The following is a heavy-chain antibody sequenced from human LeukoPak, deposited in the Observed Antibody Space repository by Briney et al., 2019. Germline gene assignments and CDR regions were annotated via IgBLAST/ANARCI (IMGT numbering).Heavy chain of an antibody. J-gene: IGHJ5*02. V-gene: IGHV1-18*01. CDR1: GYTFTSYG. Sequence: VASVKVSCKASGYTFTSYGISWVRQAPGQGLEWMGWISAYNGNTNYAQKLQGRVTMTTDTSTSTAYMELRSLRSDDTAVYYCARGFWFGDSKWFNPWGQGTLVTVSS. CDR2: ISAYNGNT. CDR3: ARGFWFGDSKWFNP. D-gene: IGHD3-10*01.